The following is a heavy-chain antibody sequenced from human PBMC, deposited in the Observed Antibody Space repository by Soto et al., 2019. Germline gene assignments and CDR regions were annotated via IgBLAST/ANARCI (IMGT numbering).Heavy chain of an antibody. V-gene: IGHV2-70*04. CDR3: ARIGYNSGYYYFDN. Sequence: SGPTLVNPTHTLTLTCTFSGFSLSTSGMRVSWIRQPPGKALEWLARIDWDDDKFYRTSLKTRLTISKDTSKNQVVLTMTNMDSVDTATYYCARIGYNSGYYYFDNWGQGTLVTVSS. D-gene: IGHD6-19*01. CDR2: IDWDDDK. J-gene: IGHJ4*02. CDR1: GFSLSTSGMR.